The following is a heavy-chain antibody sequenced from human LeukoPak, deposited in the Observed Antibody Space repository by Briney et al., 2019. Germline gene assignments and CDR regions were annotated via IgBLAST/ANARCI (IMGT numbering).Heavy chain of an antibody. CDR3: ARLSFVDTAMVTGYYYGMDV. CDR1: GYSFTSYW. D-gene: IGHD5-18*01. CDR2: IYPGDSDT. Sequence: GESLKISCKGSGYSFTSYWIGWVRQMPGKGLEWVGIIYPGDSDTRYSPSFQGQVTISADKSISTAYLQWSSLKASDTATYYCARLSFVDTAMVTGYYYGMDVWGQGTTVTVSS. V-gene: IGHV5-51*01. J-gene: IGHJ6*02.